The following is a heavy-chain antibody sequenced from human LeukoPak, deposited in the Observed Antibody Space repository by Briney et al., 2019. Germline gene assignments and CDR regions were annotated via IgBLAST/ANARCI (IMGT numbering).Heavy chain of an antibody. CDR1: GFTFSSYG. V-gene: IGHV3-33*01. D-gene: IGHD5-24*01. CDR3: ARVYNTNYAYFDY. Sequence: GGSLRLSCAASGFTFSSYGTHWVRQAPGKGLEWVAVIWSDGSDKYYADSVKGRFTISRDNSKNTLYLQMNSLRAEDTAVYYCARVYNTNYAYFDYWGQGTLVTVSS. J-gene: IGHJ4*02. CDR2: IWSDGSDK.